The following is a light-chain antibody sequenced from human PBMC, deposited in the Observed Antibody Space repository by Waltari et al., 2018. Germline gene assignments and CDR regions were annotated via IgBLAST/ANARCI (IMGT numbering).Light chain of an antibody. Sequence: IQLTQSPASLSASAGNRVDITCQATRDITNFLSWFQQKSGRTPRLLIYEASILDTGVPSRFSGRGSGTHFTLTINDVQPEDSATYFCQQYDDVPITFGQVTRLDI. J-gene: IGKJ5*01. CDR1: RDITNF. CDR3: QQYDDVPIT. CDR2: EAS. V-gene: IGKV1-33*01.